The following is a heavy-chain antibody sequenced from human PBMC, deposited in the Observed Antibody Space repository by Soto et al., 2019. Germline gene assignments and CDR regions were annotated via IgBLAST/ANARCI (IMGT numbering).Heavy chain of an antibody. Sequence: QVQLVESGGGVVQPGRSLRLSCAASGFTFSSNVMHWVRQAPGKGLEWVAVMSYDGSNEYYADSVKGRFTISRDNSKNTLYLQMNSLRAEDTAVNYCARDSILSGTTRPPPLDYWGQGTLVTVSS. CDR1: GFTFSSNV. J-gene: IGHJ4*02. CDR2: MSYDGSNE. CDR3: ARDSILSGTTRPPPLDY. V-gene: IGHV3-30-3*01. D-gene: IGHD4-17*01.